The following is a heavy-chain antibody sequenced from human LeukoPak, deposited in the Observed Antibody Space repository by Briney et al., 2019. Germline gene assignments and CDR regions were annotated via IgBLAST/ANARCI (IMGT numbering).Heavy chain of an antibody. J-gene: IGHJ4*02. CDR1: GLTLSDHY. CDR2: ISGSGGST. CDR3: AKETCSSTSCSTDY. D-gene: IGHD2-2*01. V-gene: IGHV3-23*01. Sequence: PGGSLRLSCAASGLTLSDHYIDWVRQAPGKGLEWVSAISGSGGSTYYADSVKGRFTISRDNSKNTLYLQMNSLRAEDTAVYYCAKETCSSTSCSTDYWGQGTLVTVSS.